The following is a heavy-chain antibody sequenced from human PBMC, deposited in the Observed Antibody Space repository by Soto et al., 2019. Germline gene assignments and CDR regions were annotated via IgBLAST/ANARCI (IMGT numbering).Heavy chain of an antibody. D-gene: IGHD6-13*01. CDR1: GGTFSSYA. Sequence: SVKVSCKASGGTFSSYAISWVRQAPGQGLEWMGGIIPIFGTANYAQKFQGRVTITADKSTSTAYMELSSLRSEDTAVYYCARLQQHYYYYGMDVWGQGTTVTVSS. J-gene: IGHJ6*02. CDR2: IIPIFGTA. CDR3: ARLQQHYYYYGMDV. V-gene: IGHV1-69*06.